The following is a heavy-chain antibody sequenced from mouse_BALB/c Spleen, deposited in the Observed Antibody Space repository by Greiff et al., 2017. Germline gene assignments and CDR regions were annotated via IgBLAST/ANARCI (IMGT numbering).Heavy chain of an antibody. Sequence: VQLQESGTVLARPGASVKMSCKASGYTFTSYWMHWVKQRPGQGLEWIGAIDTSDSYTSYNQKFKGKATLTVDESSSTAYMQLSSLTSEDSAVYYCAREVITRYFDYWGQGTTLTVSS. CDR2: IDTSDSYT. D-gene: IGHD1-1*01. CDR3: AREVITRYFDY. V-gene: IGHV1-69*02. J-gene: IGHJ2*01. CDR1: GYTFTSYW.